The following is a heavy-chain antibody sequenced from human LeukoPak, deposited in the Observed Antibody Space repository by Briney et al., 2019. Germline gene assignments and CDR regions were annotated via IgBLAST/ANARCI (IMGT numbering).Heavy chain of an antibody. J-gene: IGHJ4*02. Sequence: GGSLRLSCAASGFTFNNYGMSWVRQAPWKGLAWVSAINNSGGSTYYGDSVKGRFTISRDNSKNTLYLQMNSLRAEDTAVYYCARHLSGVTGYTYGRGIDYWGQGTLVTVSS. D-gene: IGHD5-18*01. V-gene: IGHV3-23*01. CDR2: INNSGGST. CDR3: ARHLSGVTGYTYGRGIDY. CDR1: GFTFNNYG.